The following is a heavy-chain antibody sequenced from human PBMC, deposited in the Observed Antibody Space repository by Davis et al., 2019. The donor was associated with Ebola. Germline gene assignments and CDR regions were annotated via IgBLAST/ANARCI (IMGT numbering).Heavy chain of an antibody. CDR2: IYPGDSDT. CDR1: GYSFTSYW. J-gene: IGHJ4*02. Sequence: GGSLRLSCKGSGYSFTSYWIGWVRKMPGKGLEWMGIIYPGDSDTRYSPSFQGQVTISADKSISTAYLQWSSLKASDTAMYYCARWAHSSGWPYFDYWVQGTLVTVSS. D-gene: IGHD6-19*01. CDR3: ARWAHSSGWPYFDY. V-gene: IGHV5-51*01.